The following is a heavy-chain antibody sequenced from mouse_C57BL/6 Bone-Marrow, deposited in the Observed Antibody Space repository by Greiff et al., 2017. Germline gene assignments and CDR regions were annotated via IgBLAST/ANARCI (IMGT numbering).Heavy chain of an antibody. Sequence: EVQRVESGPGLVKPSQSLSLTCSVTGYSITSGYYWNWIRQFPGNKLEWMGYISYDGSNNYNPSLKNRISITRDTSKNQFFLKLNSVTTEDTATYYCARGKAVVGRFAYWGQGTLVTVSA. V-gene: IGHV3-6*01. J-gene: IGHJ3*01. D-gene: IGHD1-1*01. CDR3: ARGKAVVGRFAY. CDR1: GYSITSGYY. CDR2: ISYDGSN.